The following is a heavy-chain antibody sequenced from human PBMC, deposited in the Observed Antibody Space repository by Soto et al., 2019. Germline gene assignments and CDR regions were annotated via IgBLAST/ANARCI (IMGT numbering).Heavy chain of an antibody. J-gene: IGHJ1*01. CDR1: GFTFSSYA. D-gene: IGHD2-15*01. V-gene: IGHV3-64*01. CDR3: ARGPHRYCSGGSCYSDIQH. Sequence: EVQLVESGGGLVQPGGSLRLSCAASGFTFSSYAMHWVRQAPGKGLEYVSAISSNGGSTYYANSVKGRFTISRDNSKNTLYLQMGSLRAEEMAVYYCARGPHRYCSGGSCYSDIQHWGQGTLVTVSS. CDR2: ISSNGGST.